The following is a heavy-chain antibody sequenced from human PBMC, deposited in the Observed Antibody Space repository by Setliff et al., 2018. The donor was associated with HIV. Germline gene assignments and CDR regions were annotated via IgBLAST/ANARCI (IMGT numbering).Heavy chain of an antibody. Sequence: SLRLSCAASGFTFSSYSMIWVRQAPGKGLEWVSSISSSSDYTFYADALKDRLTISRDNANHTLYLQVNSLRAEDTAVYYCARAFSGYDDAFDIWGQGTMFTVSS. CDR3: ARAFSGYDDAFDI. V-gene: IGHV3-21*01. CDR1: GFTFSSYS. D-gene: IGHD5-12*01. CDR2: ISSSSDYT. J-gene: IGHJ3*02.